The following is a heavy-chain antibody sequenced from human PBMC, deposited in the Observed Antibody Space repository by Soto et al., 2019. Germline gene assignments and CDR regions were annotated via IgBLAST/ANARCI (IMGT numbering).Heavy chain of an antibody. D-gene: IGHD3-3*01. CDR1: GFTFSSYV. CDR3: ARDSQPLRDYYYGMDV. J-gene: IGHJ6*02. Sequence: QVQLVESGGGVVLPGRSLRLSCAASGFTFSSYVMHWVRQAPGKGLEWVAVIWYDGSNKYYVGSVKGRFTISRDNSKNTLYLQMNSLRAEDTALYYCARDSQPLRDYYYGMDVWGQGTTVTVSS. CDR2: IWYDGSNK. V-gene: IGHV3-33*01.